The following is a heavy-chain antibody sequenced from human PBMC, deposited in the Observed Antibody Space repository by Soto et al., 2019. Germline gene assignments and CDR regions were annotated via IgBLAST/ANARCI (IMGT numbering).Heavy chain of an antibody. CDR2: INPSGGST. CDR1: GYTFTSYY. V-gene: IGHV1-46*01. Sequence: GASVKVSCKASGYTFTSYYMHWVRQAPGQGLEWMGIINPSGGSTSYAQKFQGRVTMTRDTSTSTVYMELSSLRSEDTAVYYCARVGIPWLNYGDYWFDPWGQGTLVTVSS. J-gene: IGHJ5*02. CDR3: ARVGIPWLNYGDYWFDP. D-gene: IGHD4-17*01.